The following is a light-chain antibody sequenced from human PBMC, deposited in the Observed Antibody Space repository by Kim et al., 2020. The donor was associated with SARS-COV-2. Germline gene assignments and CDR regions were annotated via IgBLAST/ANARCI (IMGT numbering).Light chain of an antibody. CDR2: GKN. CDR3: LSRDDSPNLWL. Sequence: SSELTQDPAVSVALGQTVTISCQGDSLRRYYANWYQQKPGQAPVVVFYGKNYRPSGIPDRFSGSSSGDTASLTITGAQAEDEADYYCLSRDDSPNLWLFGGGTQLTVL. CDR1: SLRRYY. J-gene: IGLJ3*02. V-gene: IGLV3-19*01.